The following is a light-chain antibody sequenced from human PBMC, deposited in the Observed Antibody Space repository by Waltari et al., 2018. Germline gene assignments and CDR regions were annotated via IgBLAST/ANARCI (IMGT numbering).Light chain of an antibody. Sequence: IVLTQSPGTLSLSPGERATLYCRASQSVSNSYLAWYQQKPGQAPGLLLYGASSRATGIPNRFTGSGSGTDSTLTITKLQPEDFAVYYCQHYGSPVPTFGPGTKVDIK. CDR1: QSVSNSY. CDR2: GAS. V-gene: IGKV3-20*01. J-gene: IGKJ3*01. CDR3: QHYGSPVPT.